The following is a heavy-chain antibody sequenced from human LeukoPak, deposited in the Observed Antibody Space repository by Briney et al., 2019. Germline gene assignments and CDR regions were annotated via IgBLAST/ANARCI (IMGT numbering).Heavy chain of an antibody. J-gene: IGHJ4*02. D-gene: IGHD3-3*01. V-gene: IGHV3-7*01. CDR2: INQDGSRK. Sequence: GGSLRLSCAASGFTFSHHWINWVRQAPGKGLEWVANINQDGSRKYYVDSVKGRFTISRDNAKNSLYLQMNSLRVEDTAVYYCARDLSPSECFDYWGQGTLVTVSS. CDR1: GFTFSHHW. CDR3: ARDLSPSECFDY.